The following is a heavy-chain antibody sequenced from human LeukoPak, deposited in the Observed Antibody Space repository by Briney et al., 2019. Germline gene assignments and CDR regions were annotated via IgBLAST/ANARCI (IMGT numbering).Heavy chain of an antibody. V-gene: IGHV1-18*01. Sequence: ASVKVSCKASGYTFTSYGISWVRQAPGQGLEWMGWISAYNGNTNYAQKLQGRVTMTTDTSTSTAYMELRSLRSDDTAVYYCARGRSTADYYYYYMDVWGKGTTVTVSS. D-gene: IGHD4-11*01. CDR3: ARGRSTADYYYYYMDV. CDR1: GYTFTSYG. CDR2: ISAYNGNT. J-gene: IGHJ6*03.